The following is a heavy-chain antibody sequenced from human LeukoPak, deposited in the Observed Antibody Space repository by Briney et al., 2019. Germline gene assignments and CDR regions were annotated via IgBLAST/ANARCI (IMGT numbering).Heavy chain of an antibody. CDR1: GFTFSSYA. D-gene: IGHD2-21*02. J-gene: IGHJ4*02. Sequence: PGGSLRLSCAASGFTFSSYAMHWVRQAPGKGLEWVAIVSYDGRSKYHADSVKGRFIISRDDSKNTLYLQMNSLRAEDSALYYCARALAFCGGDCYPARLDSWGQGTLVTVSS. V-gene: IGHV3-30*04. CDR2: VSYDGRSK. CDR3: ARALAFCGGDCYPARLDS.